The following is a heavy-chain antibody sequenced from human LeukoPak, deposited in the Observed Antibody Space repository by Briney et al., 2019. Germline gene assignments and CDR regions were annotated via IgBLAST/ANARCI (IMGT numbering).Heavy chain of an antibody. Sequence: GGSLRLSCAGSGFTFRNYAMHWVRQAPVTGLQYVSAISTNGSRTFYANSVKGRFTISRDNAKDTVYLQMDSLRADDTAAYYCVRDSFYTGYDRGFGYWGQGALVTVSS. V-gene: IGHV3-64*01. CDR3: VRDSFYTGYDRGFGY. CDR2: ISTNGSRT. D-gene: IGHD5-12*01. CDR1: GFTFRNYA. J-gene: IGHJ4*02.